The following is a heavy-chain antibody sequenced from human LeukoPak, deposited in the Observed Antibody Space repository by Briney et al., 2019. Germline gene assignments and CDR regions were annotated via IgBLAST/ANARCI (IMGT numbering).Heavy chain of an antibody. CDR3: ARDHAGSGRAFDY. Sequence: GGSLRLSCAASGFTFSTYGIHWVRQAPGKGLEWVGLLSSGGINKHYADSVKGRFIISRDNSMNTLYLQMNSLGVEDTAVYYCARDHAGSGRAFDYWGQGALVTVSS. V-gene: IGHV3-30*03. D-gene: IGHD2-15*01. CDR2: LSSGGINK. CDR1: GFTFSTYG. J-gene: IGHJ4*02.